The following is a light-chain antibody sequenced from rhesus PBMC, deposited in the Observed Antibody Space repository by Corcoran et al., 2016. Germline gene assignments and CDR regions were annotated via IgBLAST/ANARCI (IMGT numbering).Light chain of an antibody. Sequence: DIQMTLSPSSLSASVGDTVTITCRASQSISSWLDWYQQKPGKAPNLLIYKASSLQSGVPSRFSGSGSGTDFTLTSSSLQPEEFATYYCLRYSSSLTFGGGTKVEIK. V-gene: IGKV1-22*01. J-gene: IGKJ4*01. CDR1: QSISSW. CDR2: KAS. CDR3: LRYSSSLT.